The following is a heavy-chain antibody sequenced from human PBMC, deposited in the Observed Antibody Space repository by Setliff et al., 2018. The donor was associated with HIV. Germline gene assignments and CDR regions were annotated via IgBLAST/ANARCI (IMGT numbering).Heavy chain of an antibody. CDR1: GYTFTGWY. V-gene: IGHV1-2*02. CDR3: ARDGDYGEYGA. D-gene: IGHD4-17*01. CDR2: INPNSGAT. J-gene: IGHJ5*02. Sequence: GASVKVSCKASGYTFTGWYMHWVRQAPGQGLEWMGWINPNSGATNYAQKLQGRVTMTRDTSISTAYMELSRLRSDDPAVYDCARDGDYGEYGAWGQGTLVTVSS.